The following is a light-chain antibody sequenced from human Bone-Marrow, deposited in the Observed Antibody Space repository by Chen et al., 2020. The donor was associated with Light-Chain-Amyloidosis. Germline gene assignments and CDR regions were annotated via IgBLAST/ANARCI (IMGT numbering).Light chain of an antibody. J-gene: IGLJ2*01. CDR2: DDS. Sequence: SYVLPQPPPVSVAPGQTARITCGGDNIGRKSVHWYQQKSGQAPVLVVQDDSDRPSGIPERFSGSNSGNTATLTISRVEAGDEADYYCQVWDVNSAHVVFGGGTKLTVL. CDR3: QVWDVNSAHVV. CDR1: NIGRKS. V-gene: IGLV3-21*02.